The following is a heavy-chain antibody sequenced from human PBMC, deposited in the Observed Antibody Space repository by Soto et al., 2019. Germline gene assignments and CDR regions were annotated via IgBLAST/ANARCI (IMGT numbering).Heavy chain of an antibody. CDR3: ARDMFPYGMDV. CDR2: FSASGNS. D-gene: IGHD3-10*02. V-gene: IGHV4-4*07. J-gene: IGHJ6*02. Sequence: QVQLQESGPKLVKPSETLSLNCTVSGGSMKSYYWTWIRQPAGKGLEWVGRFSASGNSIHNPSLKNRVTMSLDTSNNLVPLSLSSVTAADTAVYYCARDMFPYGMDVWGQGTTVTVSS. CDR1: GGSMKSYY.